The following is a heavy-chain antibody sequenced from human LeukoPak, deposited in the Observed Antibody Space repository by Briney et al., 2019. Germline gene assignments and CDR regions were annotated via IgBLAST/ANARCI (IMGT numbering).Heavy chain of an antibody. CDR3: ARESDSSGWYDS. Sequence: GSLRLSCAAPGFSFDDYAIHWVCQAPGKGLEWVSLISGDGGSTWYAEPLPGRITISRDNSKNSLYLQMSSLRSEDTALYYCARESDSSGWYDSWGQGTLASVSS. CDR2: ISGDGGST. D-gene: IGHD3-22*01. CDR1: GFSFDDYA. V-gene: IGHV3-43*02. J-gene: IGHJ5*01.